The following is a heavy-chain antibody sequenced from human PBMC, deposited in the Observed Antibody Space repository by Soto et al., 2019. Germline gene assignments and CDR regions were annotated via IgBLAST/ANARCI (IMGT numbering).Heavy chain of an antibody. D-gene: IGHD6-13*01. Sequence: GGSLRLSCAASGFTFSSYGMHWVRQAPGKGLEWVAVIWYDGSNKYYADSVKGRLTISRDNSKNTLYLQMNSLRAEDTAVYYCARAGGLGQQLVRSYYYGMDVWGQGTTVTVSS. V-gene: IGHV3-33*01. CDR1: GFTFSSYG. CDR2: IWYDGSNK. CDR3: ARAGGLGQQLVRSYYYGMDV. J-gene: IGHJ6*02.